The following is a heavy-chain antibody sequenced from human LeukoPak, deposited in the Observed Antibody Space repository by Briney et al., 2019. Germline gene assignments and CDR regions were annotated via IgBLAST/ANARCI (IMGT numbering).Heavy chain of an antibody. CDR1: GFTFSSYA. V-gene: IGHV3-30*04. CDR2: ISYDGSNK. Sequence: PGGSLRLSCAASGFTFSSYAMHWVRQAPGKGLEWVAVISYDGSNKYYADSVKGRFTISRDNSKNTLYLQMSSLRAEDTAVYYCARDASGYYSSGWYYFDYWGQGTLVTVSS. D-gene: IGHD6-19*01. CDR3: ARDASGYYSSGWYYFDY. J-gene: IGHJ4*02.